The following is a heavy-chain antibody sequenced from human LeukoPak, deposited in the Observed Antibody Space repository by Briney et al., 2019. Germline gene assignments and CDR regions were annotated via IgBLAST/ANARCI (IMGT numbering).Heavy chain of an antibody. V-gene: IGHV4-39*01. CDR3: AGLGILGHCSSTSCYTVDY. J-gene: IGHJ4*02. D-gene: IGHD2-2*02. Sequence: SETLSLTCSVSGGSISTSNFYWGWIRQPPGKGLDWIGSIFYSGSTYYNPSLKSRVTISVDTSKNQFSLKLSSVTAADTAVYYCAGLGILGHCSSTSCYTVDYWGQGTLVTVSS. CDR1: GGSISTSNFY. CDR2: IFYSGST.